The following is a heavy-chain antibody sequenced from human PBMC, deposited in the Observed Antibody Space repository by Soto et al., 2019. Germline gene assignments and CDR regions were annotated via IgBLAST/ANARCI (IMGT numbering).Heavy chain of an antibody. CDR2: MSFDGTDK. J-gene: IGHJ5*02. V-gene: IGHV3-30*04. CDR1: GFTFTTYS. Sequence: PGGSLRLSCAASGFTFTTYSIHWVRQAPGKGLEWLAVMSFDGTDKFYADSVRGRFIISRDISINTVYLQLNNLGTEDTALYYCARVGTSMRVLLHWFDPWGQGNLVTVSS. CDR3: ARVGTSMRVLLHWFDP. D-gene: IGHD3-22*01.